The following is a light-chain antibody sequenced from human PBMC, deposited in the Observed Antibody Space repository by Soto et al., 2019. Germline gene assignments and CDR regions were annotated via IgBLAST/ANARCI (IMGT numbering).Light chain of an antibody. CDR2: DAS. V-gene: IGKV3-11*01. J-gene: IGKJ4*01. CDR1: QSVGGY. Sequence: ENVLTQSPATLSLSPGERATLSCRASQSVGGYLDWYQQKPGQAPRLLIYDASNRASGIPARFSGSGSGTDFTLTISSLEPEDLAVYYCHQRSNWPPLTFGGGTKVEIK. CDR3: HQRSNWPPLT.